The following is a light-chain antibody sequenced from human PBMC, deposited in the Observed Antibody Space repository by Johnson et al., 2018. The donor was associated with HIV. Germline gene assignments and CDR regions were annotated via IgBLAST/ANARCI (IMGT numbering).Light chain of an antibody. CDR1: SSNIGNNY. CDR2: DNN. J-gene: IGLJ1*01. V-gene: IGLV1-51*01. CDR3: GTWDSSLSAVYV. Sequence: QPVLTQPPSVSAAPGQKVTISCSGSSSNIGNNYVSWYQQLPGTAPKLLIYDNNKRPSGIPDRFSGSKSGTSATLGITALQTGDEADYYCGTWDSSLSAVYVFGTGTKVTVL.